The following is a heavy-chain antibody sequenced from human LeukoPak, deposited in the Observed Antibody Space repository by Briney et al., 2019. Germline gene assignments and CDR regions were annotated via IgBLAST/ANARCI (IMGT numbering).Heavy chain of an antibody. CDR3: ARVGYCSGGSCYSGSYYYYGMDV. Sequence: SETLSLTCTVSGASVSSASYWTWIRQPPGKGVEWIAHIYNGVNTNYNPSLKSRVTISVDTSKNQFSLKLSSVTAADTAVYYCARVGYCSGGSCYSGSYYYYGMDVWGQGTTVTVSS. J-gene: IGHJ6*02. D-gene: IGHD2-15*01. CDR2: IYNGVNT. V-gene: IGHV4-61*01. CDR1: GASVSSASY.